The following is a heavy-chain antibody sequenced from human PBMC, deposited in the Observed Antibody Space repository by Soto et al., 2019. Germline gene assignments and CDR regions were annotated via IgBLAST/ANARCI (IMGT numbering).Heavy chain of an antibody. CDR1: GFIFENFG. Sequence: PGGSLRLSCAASGFIFENFGMSWVRQAAGKGLEWISSISGSGFKKYYADSVKGRFTTSRDNSKSTVYLELNNLSAEDTAVYHCAKNQGVELVPLATVDWFDPWGQGSVVTVSS. D-gene: IGHD1-26*01. V-gene: IGHV3-23*01. CDR2: ISGSGFKK. J-gene: IGHJ5*02. CDR3: AKNQGVELVPLATVDWFDP.